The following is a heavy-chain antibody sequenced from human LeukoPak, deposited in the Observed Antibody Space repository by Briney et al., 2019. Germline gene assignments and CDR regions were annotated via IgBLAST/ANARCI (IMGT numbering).Heavy chain of an antibody. Sequence: ASVKVSCKASGYTFTSYGISWVRQAPGQGLEWMGWISAYNGNTNYAQKLQGRVTMTTDTSTNTAYMELRSLRSDDTAVYYCARERDGMYYYDSSGYTHNWFDPWGQGTLVTVSS. CDR1: GYTFTSYG. CDR3: ARERDGMYYYDSSGYTHNWFDP. CDR2: ISAYNGNT. J-gene: IGHJ5*02. D-gene: IGHD3-22*01. V-gene: IGHV1-18*01.